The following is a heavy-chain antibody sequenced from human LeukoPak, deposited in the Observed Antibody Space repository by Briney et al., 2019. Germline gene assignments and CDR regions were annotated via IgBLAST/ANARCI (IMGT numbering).Heavy chain of an antibody. CDR2: INPRGGST. J-gene: IGHJ4*02. CDR3: ARDNEMATMSRPDY. CDR1: GYTFTSYY. D-gene: IGHD5-24*01. Sequence: ASVKVSCKASGYTFTSYYMHSMRQAPGQGPEWMGIINPRGGSTDYAQKFQGRITMTSDTSTSTVYMELNSLRSEDTAVYYCARDNEMATMSRPDYWGQGTLVTVSS. V-gene: IGHV1-46*01.